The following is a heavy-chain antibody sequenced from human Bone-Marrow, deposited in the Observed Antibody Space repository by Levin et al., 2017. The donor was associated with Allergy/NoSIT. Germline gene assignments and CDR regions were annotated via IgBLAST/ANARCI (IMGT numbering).Heavy chain of an antibody. D-gene: IGHD6-19*01. V-gene: IGHV1-69*02. CDR2: IIPILGIA. Sequence: ASVKVSCKASGGTFSSYTISWVRQAPGQGLEWMGRIIPILGIANYAQKFQGRVTITADKSTSTAYMELSSLRSEDTAVYYCARAGGSGWQSSGAFDIWGQGTMVTVSS. J-gene: IGHJ3*02. CDR1: GGTFSSYT. CDR3: ARAGGSGWQSSGAFDI.